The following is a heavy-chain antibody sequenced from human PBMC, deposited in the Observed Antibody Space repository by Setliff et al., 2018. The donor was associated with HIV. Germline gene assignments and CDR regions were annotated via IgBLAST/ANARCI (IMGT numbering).Heavy chain of an antibody. CDR3: AREGSGYDRKAFDI. J-gene: IGHJ3*02. V-gene: IGHV1-69*10. Sequence: GASVKVSCKASGGTFSSYAISWVRQAPGQGLEWMGGIIPILGIANYAQKFQGRVTITADESTSTAYMELSSLRSEDTAVYYCAREGSGYDRKAFDIWGQGTMVTVSS. CDR1: GGTFSSYA. D-gene: IGHD5-12*01. CDR2: IIPILGIA.